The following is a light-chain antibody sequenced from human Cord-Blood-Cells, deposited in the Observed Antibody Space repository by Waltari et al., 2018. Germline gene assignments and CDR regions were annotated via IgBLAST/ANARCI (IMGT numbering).Light chain of an antibody. CDR3: LQYGSSPGT. CDR2: GAS. V-gene: IGKV3-20*01. J-gene: IGKJ1*01. Sequence: EIVLTQPPGTLSLSPGGSATLSCRASQSVSSRYLAGYQHKPGQDPRLLLYGASSRATGIPDRFSGSGSGIDFTLTISRPEPEDFAVYYCLQYGSSPGTFGQGTKVEIK. CDR1: QSVSSRY.